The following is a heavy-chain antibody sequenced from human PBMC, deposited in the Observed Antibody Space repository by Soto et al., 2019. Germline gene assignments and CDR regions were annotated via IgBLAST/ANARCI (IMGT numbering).Heavy chain of an antibody. CDR1: GASFSSYH. Sequence: SETLSLTCAVSGASFSSYHWSWIRQPPGKGLEWIGYIYYSGSTNYNPSLKSRATISIDTSKNQFSLRLSSATAADTAVYYCARGPSQNYDILTGYYYVNWFDPWGQGTLVTVSS. CDR2: IYYSGST. J-gene: IGHJ5*02. CDR3: ARGPSQNYDILTGYYYVNWFDP. V-gene: IGHV4-59*01. D-gene: IGHD3-9*01.